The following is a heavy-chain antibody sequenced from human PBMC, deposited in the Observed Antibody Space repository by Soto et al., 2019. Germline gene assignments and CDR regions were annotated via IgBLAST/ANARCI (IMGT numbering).Heavy chain of an antibody. CDR1: GFTFSSYG. CDR3: VKERYAQLWLEDYGMDV. J-gene: IGHJ6*02. V-gene: IGHV3-30*18. D-gene: IGHD5-18*01. CDR2: ISYDGNNK. Sequence: QVQLVESGGGVVQPGRSLRLSCAASGFTFSSYGMHWVRQAPGKGLEWVAVISYDGNNKYYADSVKGRFTISRDNSKNTLYLQMSSLGPEDTAVYYCVKERYAQLWLEDYGMDVWGQGTTVTV.